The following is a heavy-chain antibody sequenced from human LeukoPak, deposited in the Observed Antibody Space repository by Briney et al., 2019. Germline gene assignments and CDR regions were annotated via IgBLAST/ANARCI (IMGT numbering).Heavy chain of an antibody. J-gene: IGHJ4*02. CDR1: GFTFSSTY. V-gene: IGHV3-66*02. Sequence: PGGSLRLSCAASGFTFSSTYMSWVRQAPGKGLEWVSVIYSGGSTYYADSVKGRFTISRDNSKNTLYLQMNSLRAEDTAAYYCARDSNYDYWGQGTLVTVSS. CDR3: ARDSNYDY. D-gene: IGHD6-13*01. CDR2: IYSGGST.